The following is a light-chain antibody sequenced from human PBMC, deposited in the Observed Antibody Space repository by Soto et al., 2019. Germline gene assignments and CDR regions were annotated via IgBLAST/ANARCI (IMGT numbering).Light chain of an antibody. CDR3: QNYNGAPWT. CDR1: QDISNY. V-gene: IGKV1-27*01. CDR2: AAF. Sequence: DIQMTQSPSSLSASVGDRVTSTCRASQDISNYLAWYQQKPGKVPKLLIYAAFTLHSGVPSRFSGSGSGTDFTLTISGLQPEDVANYYCQNYNGAPWTFGQGTKVEIE. J-gene: IGKJ1*01.